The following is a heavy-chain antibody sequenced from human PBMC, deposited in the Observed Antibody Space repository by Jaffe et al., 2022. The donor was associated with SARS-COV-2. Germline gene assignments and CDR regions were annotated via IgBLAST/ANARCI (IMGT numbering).Heavy chain of an antibody. CDR2: IYPGDSDT. D-gene: IGHD6-13*01. J-gene: IGHJ3*02. V-gene: IGHV5-51*01. CDR3: ARRGASRWGDAFDI. CDR1: GYSFTTHW. Sequence: EVQLVQSGAEVKKPGESLKISCKGSGYSFTTHWIAWVRQMPGKGLEWMGIIYPGDSDTRYRQSFQGQVTISVDKSIDTAYLQWNSLKASDTAMYYCARRGASRWGDAFDIWGQGTMVTVSS.